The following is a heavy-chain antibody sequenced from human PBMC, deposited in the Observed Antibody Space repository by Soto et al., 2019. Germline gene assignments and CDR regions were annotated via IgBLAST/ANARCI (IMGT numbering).Heavy chain of an antibody. CDR3: AKGLAPLRYFDWSNFDY. D-gene: IGHD3-9*01. V-gene: IGHV3-23*01. CDR1: GFTFSSYA. Sequence: GGSLRLSCAASGFTFSSYAMSWVRQAPGKGLEWVSAISGSGGSTYYADSVKGRFTISRDNSKNTLYLQMNSLRAEDTAVYYCAKGLAPLRYFDWSNFDYWGQGTLVTVSS. CDR2: ISGSGGST. J-gene: IGHJ4*02.